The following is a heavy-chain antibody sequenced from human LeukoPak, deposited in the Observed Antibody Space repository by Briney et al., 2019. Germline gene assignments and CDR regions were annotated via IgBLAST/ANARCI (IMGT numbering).Heavy chain of an antibody. CDR3: GRVVWGGCGFWGAMDV. D-gene: IGHD6-19*01. CDR1: LDSLSIYY. Sequence: PESLCLTPAISLDSLSIYYGCCISEPPGKGLECRVDIYYAGSTNDNPSLQSRVTVSVDTSKKQVTTQLSSTTTADKAVNYRGRVVWGGCGFWGAMDVWGKGTTVTVSS. CDR2: IYYAGST. J-gene: IGHJ6*03. V-gene: IGHV4-59*08.